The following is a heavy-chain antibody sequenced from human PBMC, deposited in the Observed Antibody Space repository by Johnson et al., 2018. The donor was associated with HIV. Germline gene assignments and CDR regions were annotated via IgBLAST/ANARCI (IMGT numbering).Heavy chain of an antibody. CDR2: ISYDGRNK. CDR3: AREYSSLSQGAFDI. D-gene: IGHD6-6*01. CDR1: GFTFSNYA. J-gene: IGHJ3*02. Sequence: QVQLVESGGGLVQPGGSLRLSCAASGFTFSNYAIHWVRQAPGKGLEWVAVISYDGRNKYYADSVKGRFTISRDNSKNTLYLQMNSLRAEDTAVYYCAREYSSLSQGAFDIWGQGTMVTVSS. V-gene: IGHV3-30*04.